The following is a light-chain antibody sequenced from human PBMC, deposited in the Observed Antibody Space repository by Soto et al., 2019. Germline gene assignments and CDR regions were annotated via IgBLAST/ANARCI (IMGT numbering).Light chain of an antibody. J-gene: IGLJ2*01. V-gene: IGLV1-44*01. CDR2: FNY. Sequence: QSVLTQPPSASGTPGQRVTISCSGSSSNIGSNTVNWYQQLPGTAPKLLISFNYYRPSGVPDRFSGSKSGTSASLAISGLQSEDEADYYCATWDDSLNGVVFGGGTKLTVL. CDR3: ATWDDSLNGVV. CDR1: SSNIGSNT.